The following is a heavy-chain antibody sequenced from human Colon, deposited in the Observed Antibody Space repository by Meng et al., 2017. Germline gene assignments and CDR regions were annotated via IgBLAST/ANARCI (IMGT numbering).Heavy chain of an antibody. CDR1: GTTFTAYD. D-gene: IGHD3-10*01. V-gene: IGHV1-8*02. J-gene: IGHJ4*02. CDR2: VTPKSGST. CDR3: ATIRGFLYGYSDD. Sequence: LVQLWAVGKKPGAPVKVSCKASGTTFTAYDISWGRQATGQGPEWLGWVTPKSGSTVYAPKFQGRVTMTRNTSISTAYLELTNLRSEDTAMYYCATIRGFLYGYSDDWGQGTLVTVSS.